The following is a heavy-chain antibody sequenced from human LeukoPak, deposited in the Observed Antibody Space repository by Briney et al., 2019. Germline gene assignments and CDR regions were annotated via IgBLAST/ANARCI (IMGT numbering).Heavy chain of an antibody. V-gene: IGHV3-23*01. CDR2: ISGSGGST. J-gene: IGHJ3*02. CDR3: AKDPRRITMVRGVIIFDAFDI. D-gene: IGHD3-10*01. Sequence: GGSLRLSCAASGFTFSSYAMSWVRQAPGKGLEWVSAISGSGGSTYYADSVKGRFTISGDNSKNTLYLQMNSLRAEDTAVYYCAKDPRRITMVRGVIIFDAFDIWGQGTMVTVSS. CDR1: GFTFSSYA.